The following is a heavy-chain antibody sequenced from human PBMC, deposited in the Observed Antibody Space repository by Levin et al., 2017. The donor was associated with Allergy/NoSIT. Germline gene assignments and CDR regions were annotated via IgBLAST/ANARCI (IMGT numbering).Heavy chain of an antibody. J-gene: IGHJ6*02. CDR1: GFTFSSYG. D-gene: IGHD6-13*01. Sequence: GGSLRLSCAASGFTFSSYGIHWVRQAPGKGLEWVAVISYDGSNKYYSDSAKGRFTISRDNSKNTLYVQMNSLRAEDTAVYYCATGTPDYYYGMDVWGQGTTVTVSS. CDR2: ISYDGSNK. V-gene: IGHV3-30*03. CDR3: ATGTPDYYYGMDV.